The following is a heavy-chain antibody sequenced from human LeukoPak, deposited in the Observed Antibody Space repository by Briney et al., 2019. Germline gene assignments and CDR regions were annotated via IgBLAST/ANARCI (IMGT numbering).Heavy chain of an antibody. D-gene: IGHD2-2*01. CDR3: ARTPAAIGYYFDY. J-gene: IGHJ4*02. V-gene: IGHV4-31*03. Sequence: SQTLSLTCTNSDGSISSGGYYWSWIRQHPGKGLEWIGYIYYSGSTYYNPSLKSRVTISVDTSKNQFSLKLSSVTAADTAVYYCARTPAAIGYYFDYWGQGTLVTVSS. CDR1: DGSISSGGYY. CDR2: IYYSGST.